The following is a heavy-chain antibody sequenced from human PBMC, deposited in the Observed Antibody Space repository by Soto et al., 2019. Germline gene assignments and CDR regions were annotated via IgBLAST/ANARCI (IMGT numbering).Heavy chain of an antibody. V-gene: IGHV4-34*01. CDR1: GGPFTGYF. Sequence: QVQLHQWGAGLVKPSETLSLSCTVDGGPFTGYFWTWIRQPPGKGLEWIGEVDHNGVTNYNPSLKSRVTISLDNSKKQFSLRLTSVTAADTSIYFCARLTVAKVRTGPDYWGQGALVTVSS. D-gene: IGHD4-17*01. CDR2: VDHNGVT. CDR3: ARLTVAKVRTGPDY. J-gene: IGHJ4*02.